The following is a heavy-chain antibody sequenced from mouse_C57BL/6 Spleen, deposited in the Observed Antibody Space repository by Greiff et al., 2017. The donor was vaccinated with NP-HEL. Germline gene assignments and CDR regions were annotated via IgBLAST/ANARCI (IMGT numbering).Heavy chain of an antibody. CDR3: ARGVLTLDY. CDR2: INPNNGGT. D-gene: IGHD4-1*01. J-gene: IGHJ2*01. V-gene: IGHV1-26*01. CDR1: GYTFTDYY. Sequence: VQLQQSGPELVKPGASVKISCKASGYTFTDYYMNWVKQSHGKSLEWIGDINPNNGGTSYNQKFKGKATLTVDKSSSTAYMELRSLTSEDSAVYYCARGVLTLDYWGQGTTLTVSS.